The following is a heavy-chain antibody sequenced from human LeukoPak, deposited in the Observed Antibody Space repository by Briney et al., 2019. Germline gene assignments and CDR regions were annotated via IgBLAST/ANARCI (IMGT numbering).Heavy chain of an antibody. CDR1: GGSFSGYY. CDR2: INHSGST. V-gene: IGHV4-34*01. CDR3: ARGRGVLRFLEWLGFFDY. Sequence: SETLSLTCAVHGGSFSGYYWSWIRQPPGKGLEWIGEINHSGSTNYNPSLKSRVTISVDTSKNHFSLKLSSVTAADTAVYYCARGRGVLRFLEWLGFFDYWGQGTLVTVSS. D-gene: IGHD3-3*01. J-gene: IGHJ4*02.